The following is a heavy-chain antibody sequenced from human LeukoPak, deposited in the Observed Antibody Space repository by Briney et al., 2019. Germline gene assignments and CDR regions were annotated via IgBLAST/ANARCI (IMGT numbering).Heavy chain of an antibody. CDR3: ARFSFRAYDYVWGSYRYTGPSDY. V-gene: IGHV3-21*01. J-gene: IGHJ4*02. CDR2: ISSSSSYI. D-gene: IGHD3-16*02. CDR1: GFTFSSYS. Sequence: GGSLRLSCAASGFTFSSYSMNWVRQTPGKGLEWVSSISSSSSYIYYADSVKGRFTISRDNAKNSLYLQMNSLRAEDTAVYYCARFSFRAYDYVWGSYRYTGPSDYWGQGTLVTVSS.